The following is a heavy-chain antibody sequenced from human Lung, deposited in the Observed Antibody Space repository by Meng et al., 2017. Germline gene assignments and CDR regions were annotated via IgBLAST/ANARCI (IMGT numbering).Heavy chain of an antibody. CDR1: VYTFTNYA. J-gene: IGHJ4*02. CDR2: INAGSKNT. D-gene: IGHD2-21*01. V-gene: IGHV1-3*01. CDR3: ARDIVVTFGELTTLDS. Sequence: QVHLVQSGAEVKKPGASVKFSCKASVYTFTNYAMHWVRQAPGQGLEWMGWINAGSKNTEYSQKFQGRVTLTRDTSATTAYMELRSMKSEDTAIYYCARDIVVTFGELTTLDSWGQGTLVTVSS.